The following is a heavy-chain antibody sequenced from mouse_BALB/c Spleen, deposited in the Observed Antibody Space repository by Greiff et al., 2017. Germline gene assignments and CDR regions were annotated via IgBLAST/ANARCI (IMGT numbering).Heavy chain of an antibody. V-gene: IGHV1-15*01. J-gene: IGHJ3*01. CDR3: ARGGYGNYGFAY. Sequence: VQLQESGAELVRPGASVTLSCKASGYTFTDYEMHWVKQTPVHGLEWIGAIDPETGGTAYNQKFKGKATLTADKSSSTAYMELRSLTSEDSAVYYCARGGYGNYGFAYWGQGTLVTVSA. CDR1: GYTFTDYE. CDR2: IDPETGGT. D-gene: IGHD2-10*02.